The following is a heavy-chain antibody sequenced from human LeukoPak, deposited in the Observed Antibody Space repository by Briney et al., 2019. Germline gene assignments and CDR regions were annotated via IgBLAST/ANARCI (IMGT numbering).Heavy chain of an antibody. CDR2: IDPSDSYT. CDR3: ARQVAVAGTYYYYYGMDV. Sequence: GESLQISCQGSGYSFTSYWISWVRQMPGKGLEWMGRIDPSDSYTNYSPSFQGHVTISADKSISTAYLQWSSLKASDTAMYYCARQVAVAGTYYYYYGMDVWGQGTTVTVSS. D-gene: IGHD6-19*01. V-gene: IGHV5-10-1*01. J-gene: IGHJ6*02. CDR1: GYSFTSYW.